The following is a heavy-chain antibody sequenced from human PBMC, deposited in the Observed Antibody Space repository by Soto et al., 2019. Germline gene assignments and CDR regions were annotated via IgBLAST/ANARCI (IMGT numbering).Heavy chain of an antibody. J-gene: IGHJ4*02. D-gene: IGHD3-22*01. CDR3: ATEFYSNGYNY. Sequence: ASVKVSCKASGYTLTSYAMHWVRQAPGQRLEWMGWINAGNGNTKYSQKFQGRVTITRDTSASTAYMELNSLETEDTAVYYCATEFYSNGYNYWGQGALVTVSS. CDR1: GYTLTSYA. V-gene: IGHV1-3*01. CDR2: INAGNGNT.